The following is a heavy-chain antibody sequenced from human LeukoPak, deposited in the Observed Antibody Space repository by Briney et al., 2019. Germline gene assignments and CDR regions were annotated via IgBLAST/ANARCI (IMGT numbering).Heavy chain of an antibody. D-gene: IGHD3-22*01. CDR3: ARDQVTHYYDSSGYDH. V-gene: IGHV4-34*01. Sequence: SETLSLTCTVSGGSISSYYWSWIRQPPGKGLEWIGEINHSGSTNYNPSLKSRVTISVDTSKNQFSLKLSSVTAADTAVYYCARDQVTHYYDSSGYDHWGQGTLVTVSS. CDR2: INHSGST. J-gene: IGHJ4*02. CDR1: GGSISSYY.